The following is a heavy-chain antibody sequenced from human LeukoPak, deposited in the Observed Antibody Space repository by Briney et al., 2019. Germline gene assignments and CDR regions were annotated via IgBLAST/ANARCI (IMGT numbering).Heavy chain of an antibody. V-gene: IGHV3-30*14. Sequence: GGSLRLSCAASGFTFSSYAIHWVRQAPGKGLEWVAVISFDGTDAFYADSVKGRFTISRDNSKNTLYLQMNSLRAEDTAVYYCARGPLYSSSVYYFDYWGQGTLVTVSS. CDR1: GFTFSSYA. D-gene: IGHD6-13*01. CDR3: ARGPLYSSSVYYFDY. J-gene: IGHJ4*02. CDR2: ISFDGTDA.